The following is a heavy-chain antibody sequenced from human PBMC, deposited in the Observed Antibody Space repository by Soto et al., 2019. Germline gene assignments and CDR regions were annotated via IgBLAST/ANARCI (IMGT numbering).Heavy chain of an antibody. J-gene: IGHJ1*01. CDR1: GFTFSSYA. CDR2: ISGSGGDT. CDR3: AKARGSSTPAPGSY. D-gene: IGHD2-2*01. V-gene: IGHV3-23*01. Sequence: GGSLRLSCAATGFTFSSYAMSWVRQAPGKGLEWVSVISGSGGDTYYADSVKGRFTISRDNSKNTLSLQMNSLRAEDTAVYYCAKARGSSTPAPGSYWGQGTLVTVSS.